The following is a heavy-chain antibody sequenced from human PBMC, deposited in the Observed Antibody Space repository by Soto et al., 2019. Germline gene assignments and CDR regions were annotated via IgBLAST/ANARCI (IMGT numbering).Heavy chain of an antibody. J-gene: IGHJ3*02. CDR1: GFTSWDYD. V-gene: IGHV3-11*01. D-gene: IGHD2-2*02. CDR3: VREGRSSTSCNTGCAFEI. Sequence: PGGSLRLSCAASGFTSWDYDMSWIRQAPGKGLEWVSYISRSGNTMYYGDYVKGRFTIARDNAENSLYLQMISLRAEDTAVYYCVREGRSSTSCNTGCAFEIWGQGTMVTVSS. CDR2: ISRSGNTM.